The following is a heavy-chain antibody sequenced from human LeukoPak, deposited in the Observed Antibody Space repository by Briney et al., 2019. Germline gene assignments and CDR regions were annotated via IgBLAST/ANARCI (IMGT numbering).Heavy chain of an antibody. CDR2: IYYSGST. J-gene: IGHJ4*02. V-gene: IGHV4-30-4*01. CDR3: ARGLGYCSSTSCDDY. CDR1: GGSISSGDYY. D-gene: IGHD2-2*01. Sequence: SETLSLTCTVSGGSISSGDYYWSWIRQPPGKGLEWIGYIYYSGSTYYNPSLKSRVTISVDTSKNQFSLKLSSVTAADTAVYYCARGLGYCSSTSCDDYWGQGTLVTVSS.